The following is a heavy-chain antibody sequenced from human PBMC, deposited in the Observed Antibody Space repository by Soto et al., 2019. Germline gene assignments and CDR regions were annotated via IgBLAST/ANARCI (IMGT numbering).Heavy chain of an antibody. Sequence: QVRLVQSGVELKKPGPSWKVSCKASGATFSSNAISWVGQAPGQGLEWMGGIIPIFGTANYAQKFPGRVTITADEYTSTAYMELSSLRSEDTAVYYCAREIATEEGAFDIWGQGTMVTVSS. J-gene: IGHJ3*02. D-gene: IGHD1-26*01. CDR3: AREIATEEGAFDI. CDR2: IIPIFGTA. CDR1: GATFSSNA. V-gene: IGHV1-69*01.